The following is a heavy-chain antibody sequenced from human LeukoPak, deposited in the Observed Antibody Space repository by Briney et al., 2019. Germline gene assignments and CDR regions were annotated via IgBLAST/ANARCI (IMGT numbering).Heavy chain of an antibody. Sequence: GGSLRLSCAASGFTFSSSAMNWVRQAPGKGLEWVSAISGSGGSTYYADSVKGRFTISRDNSKNTLYLQMNSLRAEDTAVYYCARYPLSSWYVYFDYWGQGTLVTVSS. CDR3: ARYPLSSWYVYFDY. CDR2: ISGSGGST. CDR1: GFTFSSSA. J-gene: IGHJ4*02. D-gene: IGHD6-13*01. V-gene: IGHV3-23*01.